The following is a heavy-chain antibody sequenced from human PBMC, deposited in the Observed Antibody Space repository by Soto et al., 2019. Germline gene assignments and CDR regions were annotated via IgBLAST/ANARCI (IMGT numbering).Heavy chain of an antibody. CDR3: ARGLVGGYSYGSRRPPTRTFDY. CDR2: INHSGST. CDR1: GGSFSGYY. Sequence: PSETLSLTCAVYGGSFSGYYWSWIRQPPGKGLEWIGEINHSGSTNYNPSLKSRVTISVDTSKNQFSLKLSSVTAADTAVYYCARGLVGGYSYGSRRPPTRTFDYWGQGTLVTVSS. D-gene: IGHD5-18*01. J-gene: IGHJ4*02. V-gene: IGHV4-34*01.